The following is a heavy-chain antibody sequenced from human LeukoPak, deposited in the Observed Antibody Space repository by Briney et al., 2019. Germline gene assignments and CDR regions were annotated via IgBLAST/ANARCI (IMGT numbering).Heavy chain of an antibody. CDR3: AREYLGSFDY. J-gene: IGHJ4*02. Sequence: PGGSLRLSCAASGFTFSSYAMHWVRKAPGKGLEWVAVISYDGSNKYYADSVKGRFTISRDNSKNTLYLQMNSLRAEDTAVYYCAREYLGSFDYWGQGTLVTVSS. CDR2: ISYDGSNK. CDR1: GFTFSSYA. D-gene: IGHD1-26*01. V-gene: IGHV3-30-3*01.